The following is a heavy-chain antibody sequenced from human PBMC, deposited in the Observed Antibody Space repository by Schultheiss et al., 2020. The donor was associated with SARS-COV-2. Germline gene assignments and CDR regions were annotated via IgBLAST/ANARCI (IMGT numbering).Heavy chain of an antibody. CDR3: ARGGRLGPLFYQPFDL. Sequence: SETLSLTYAVFGGSISSSNYYWGWIRQPPGKGLEWIGEINHSGSTNYNPSLKSRVTMSVDSSKNQFSLKLNSVTAADTAVYFCARGGRLGPLFYQPFDLWGHGTLVTVSS. D-gene: IGHD2-2*01. J-gene: IGHJ5*02. CDR2: INHSGST. V-gene: IGHV4-39*07. CDR1: GGSISSSNYY.